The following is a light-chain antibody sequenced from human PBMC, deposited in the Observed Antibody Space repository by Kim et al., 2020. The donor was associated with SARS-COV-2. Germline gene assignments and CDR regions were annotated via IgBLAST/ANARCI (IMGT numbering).Light chain of an antibody. CDR1: SLRNYY. V-gene: IGLV3-19*01. Sequence: SSELTQDPAVSVALGQTVRITCQGDSLRNYYASWYQQKPGQAPILVIYGKNDRPSGIPDRFSGSSSGTTASLTITGAQAEDEADYYCNSRDNNLKELFGGGTKLTVL. CDR3: NSRDNNLKEL. J-gene: IGLJ3*02. CDR2: GKN.